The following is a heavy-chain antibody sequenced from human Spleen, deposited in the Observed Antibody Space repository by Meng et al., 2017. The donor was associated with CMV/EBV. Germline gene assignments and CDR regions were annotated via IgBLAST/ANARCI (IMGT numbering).Heavy chain of an antibody. CDR3: TRIGSLGSAFY. D-gene: IGHD3-10*01. CDR1: GFTFSSCA. CDR2: ISGSGGST. V-gene: IGHV3-23*01. Sequence: GGSLRLSCAASGFTFSSCAMSWVRQAPGKGLEWVSAISGSGGSTYYADSVKGRFTISRDNAKNSLYLQMNSLRAEDTAVYYCTRIGSLGSAFYWGQGTLVTVSS. J-gene: IGHJ4*02.